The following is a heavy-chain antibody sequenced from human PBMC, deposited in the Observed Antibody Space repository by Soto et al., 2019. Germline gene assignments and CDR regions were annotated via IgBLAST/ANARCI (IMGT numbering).Heavy chain of an antibody. J-gene: IGHJ6*02. D-gene: IGHD5-18*01. CDR2: IYTSGST. CDR1: GGPISHYY. V-gene: IGHV4-59*01. Sequence: QVQLQESGAGLLKPSETLSLTCTVSGGPISHYYWTWIRQPPGKGLEWIGIIYTSGSTNYNPSLISRVTVTVEASKNHGSLKLSSATAADTAIYYCAKSAPGYSCGSGYGMDVWGRGTTVTVSS. CDR3: AKSAPGYSCGSGYGMDV.